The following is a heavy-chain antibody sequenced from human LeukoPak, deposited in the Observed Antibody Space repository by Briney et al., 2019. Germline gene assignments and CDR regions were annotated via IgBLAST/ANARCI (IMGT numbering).Heavy chain of an antibody. V-gene: IGHV1-18*01. CDR2: ISAYNGNT. CDR1: GGTFSSYA. CDR3: ARDRGPYYGIPEDAFDI. Sequence: GASVKVSCKASGGTFSSYAISWVRQAPGQGLEWMGWISAYNGNTNYAQKLQGRVTMTTDTSTSTAYMELRSLRSDDTAVYYCARDRGPYYGIPEDAFDIWGQGTMVTVSS. J-gene: IGHJ3*02. D-gene: IGHD3-3*01.